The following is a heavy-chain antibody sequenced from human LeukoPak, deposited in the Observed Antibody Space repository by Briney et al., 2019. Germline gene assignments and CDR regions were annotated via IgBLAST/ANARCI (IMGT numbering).Heavy chain of an antibody. CDR2: IYYSGST. CDR1: GYSISSGYY. Sequence: SETLSLTCTVSGYSISSGYYWGWIRQPPGKGLEWIGSIYYSGSTYYNPSLTSRVTISVDTSKNQFSLKLSSVTAADTAVYYCARVGTLAMIVVLISDAFDIWGQGTMVTVSS. CDR3: ARVGTLAMIVVLISDAFDI. D-gene: IGHD3-22*01. J-gene: IGHJ3*02. V-gene: IGHV4-38-2*02.